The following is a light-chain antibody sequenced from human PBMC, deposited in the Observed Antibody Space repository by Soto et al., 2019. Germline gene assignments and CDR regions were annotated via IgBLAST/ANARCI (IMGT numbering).Light chain of an antibody. CDR1: QSIRTY. V-gene: IGKV1-39*01. Sequence: DIQMTQSPSSLSASVGDRVTMNCRASQSIRTYLNWYQQRPGRAPKLLIYAASSLHSGVPSRFSGSGSGTDFTLTITSLQPEDFATYFCQQTYNTPCTFGQGTKLEIK. CDR2: AAS. CDR3: QQTYNTPCT. J-gene: IGKJ2*02.